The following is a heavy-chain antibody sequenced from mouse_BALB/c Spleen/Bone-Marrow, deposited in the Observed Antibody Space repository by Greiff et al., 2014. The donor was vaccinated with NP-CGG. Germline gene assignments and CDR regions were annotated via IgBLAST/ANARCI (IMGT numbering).Heavy chain of an antibody. CDR2: INPSTDYT. J-gene: IGHJ3*01. D-gene: IGHD1-1*01. CDR1: GYTFTSYW. CDR3: ARRAYGGSYGFAY. Sequence: VKLQESGAELAKPGASLKMSCKASGYTFTSYWMHWVKQRPGQGLGWIGYINPSTDYTDYNQKFKDKATLTADKSSSTAFMQLSSLTSEDSAVYYCARRAYGGSYGFAYWGQGTLVTVSA. V-gene: IGHV1-7*01.